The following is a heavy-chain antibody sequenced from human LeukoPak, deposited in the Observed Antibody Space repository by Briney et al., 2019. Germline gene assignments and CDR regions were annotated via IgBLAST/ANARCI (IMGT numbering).Heavy chain of an antibody. CDR1: GFTFTSSA. J-gene: IGHJ3*02. CDR3: AALAYCGGDCYSVAFDI. V-gene: IGHV1-58*02. D-gene: IGHD2-21*02. Sequence: VASVKVSCKASGFTFTSSAMQWVRQARGQRLEWIGWIVVGSGNTNYAQKFQERVTITRDMSTSTAYMELSSLRSEDTAVYYCAALAYCGGDCYSVAFDIWGQGTMVTVSS. CDR2: IVVGSGNT.